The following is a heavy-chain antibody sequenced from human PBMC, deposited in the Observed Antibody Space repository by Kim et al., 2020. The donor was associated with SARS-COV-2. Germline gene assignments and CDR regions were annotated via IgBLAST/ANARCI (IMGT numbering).Heavy chain of an antibody. V-gene: IGHV3-33*08. CDR3: ARPGEIEVVSRDWYFDL. CDR2: IWYDGTDE. CDR1: GFTFSSYG. D-gene: IGHD3-22*01. J-gene: IGHJ2*01. Sequence: GGSLRLSCAASGFTFSSYGMHWVRQSPGKGLEWVAVIWYDGTDEYYADSVKGRFTISRDNSKNTLYLQMDSLRDEDTAVYYCARPGEIEVVSRDWYFDLWGRGTLVRVSS.